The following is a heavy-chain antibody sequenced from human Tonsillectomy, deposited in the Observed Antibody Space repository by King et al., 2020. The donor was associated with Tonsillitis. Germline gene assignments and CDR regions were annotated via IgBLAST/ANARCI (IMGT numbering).Heavy chain of an antibody. Sequence: QLVQSGAEVKKPGASVKVSCKASGYTFTKYYMHWVRQATGQGLEWMGVINPSDGSTDYAQKFQGRVTMTRDTSTSTVYLVVSSLRSEDTAVYYCATQGRGTWGLTMVRDWRIPHYLDYWGQGSLVTVSS. D-gene: IGHD3-10*01. CDR3: ATQGRGTWGLTMVRDWRIPHYLDY. CDR2: INPSDGST. J-gene: IGHJ4*02. CDR1: GYTFTKYY. V-gene: IGHV1-46*03.